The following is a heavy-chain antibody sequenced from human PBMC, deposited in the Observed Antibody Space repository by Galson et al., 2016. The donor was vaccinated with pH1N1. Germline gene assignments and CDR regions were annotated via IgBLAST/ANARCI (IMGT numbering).Heavy chain of an antibody. Sequence: SLRLSCAASGFIFSSYWMSWVRQAPGKGPEWVSSISASGANTNYADPVKGRFTISRDNSKNTLYLQTNSLRAEDTAIYYCVKLDSSGYYYGRFDSWGQGTLVTVSS. CDR3: VKLDSSGYYYGRFDS. CDR2: ISASGANT. D-gene: IGHD3-22*01. J-gene: IGHJ4*02. V-gene: IGHV3-23*01. CDR1: GFIFSSYW.